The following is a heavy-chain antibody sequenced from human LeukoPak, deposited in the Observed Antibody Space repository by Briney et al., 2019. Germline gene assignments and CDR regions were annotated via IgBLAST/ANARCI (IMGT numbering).Heavy chain of an antibody. J-gene: IGHJ4*02. D-gene: IGHD3-10*01. CDR1: GFTFSNYA. CDR2: ISFDENNK. V-gene: IGHV3-30-3*01. CDR3: ARDMYDNGWSSFDY. Sequence: SGGSLRLSCAASGFTFSNYAMHWVRQAPGKGLEWVAVISFDENNKYYANSVKGRFTISRDNSKNTLYLQMNSLRAEDTALYYCARDMYDNGWSSFDYWGQGTLVTVSS.